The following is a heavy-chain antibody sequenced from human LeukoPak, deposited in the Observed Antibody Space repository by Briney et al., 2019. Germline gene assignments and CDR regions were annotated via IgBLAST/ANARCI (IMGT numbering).Heavy chain of an antibody. CDR2: IYYSGST. D-gene: IGHD3-9*01. Sequence: AETLTLTCTASGGSISSYYWSWIRQPPGKGLEWIGYIYYSGSTNYKHSLKSRFTISVDTSKNQFSLKMNSLTAADTAVYYCARVRYDILTGYYGDAFDIWGQGTMVTVSS. V-gene: IGHV4-59*01. CDR1: GGSISSYY. J-gene: IGHJ3*02. CDR3: ARVRYDILTGYYGDAFDI.